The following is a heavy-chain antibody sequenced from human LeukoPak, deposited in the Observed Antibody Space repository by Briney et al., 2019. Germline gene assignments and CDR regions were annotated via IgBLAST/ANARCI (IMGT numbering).Heavy chain of an antibody. V-gene: IGHV3-23*01. CDR3: ANPDSSGFYFSIRFDY. D-gene: IGHD3-22*01. J-gene: IGHJ4*02. CDR1: GFTFSSYA. CDR2: MSGSGGTT. Sequence: GGSLRLSCTASGFTFSSYAMSWVRQAPGKGLEWVSVMSGSGGTTYYADSVKGRFTVSRDNSKNTLYLQMNSLRAEDTAVYYCANPDSSGFYFSIRFDYWGQGTLVIVSS.